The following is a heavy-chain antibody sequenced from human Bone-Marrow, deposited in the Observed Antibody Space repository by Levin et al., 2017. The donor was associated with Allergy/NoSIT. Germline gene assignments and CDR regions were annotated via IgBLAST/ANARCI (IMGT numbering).Heavy chain of an antibody. Sequence: GGSLRLSCTISGFIFADYAMNWVRQAPGRGLEWVSSLDGSSGKTHYADAVKGRFTISREYSKNTLFLQMNSLRVEDTARYYCAKAGTTVMLDYSYLDFWGEGNAVTVSS. J-gene: IGHJ6*03. V-gene: IGHV3-23*01. CDR2: LDGSSGKT. CDR3: AKAGTTVMLDYSYLDF. CDR1: GFIFADYA. D-gene: IGHD4-17*01.